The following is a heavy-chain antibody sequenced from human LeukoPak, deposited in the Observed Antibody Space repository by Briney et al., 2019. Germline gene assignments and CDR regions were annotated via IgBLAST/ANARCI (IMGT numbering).Heavy chain of an antibody. D-gene: IGHD3-22*01. J-gene: IGHJ4*02. CDR2: ISGGGDDT. CDR1: GFTFSSYS. Sequence: PGGSLRLSCAASGFTFSSYSMGWVRQAPGKGLEWVSDISGGGDDTWYADSVRGRFTISRDNSKNTVYLQMNSLRAEDTALYYCAKDSDGSGYYFDYWGQGTLVTVSS. V-gene: IGHV3-23*01. CDR3: AKDSDGSGYYFDY.